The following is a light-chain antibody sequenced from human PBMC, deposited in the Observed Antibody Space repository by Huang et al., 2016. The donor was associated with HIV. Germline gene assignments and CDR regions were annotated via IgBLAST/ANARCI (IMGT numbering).Light chain of an antibody. Sequence: AIPPTQSPSSLSASVVARVTITCRASQDITNDLGWYQQQPVKAPKLLISAASTLRSGVPSRVRGSGSGTDFTLTISSLQPEDFATYFFLQDFTYPRTFGQGTRVEI. CDR2: AAS. CDR1: QDITND. J-gene: IGKJ1*01. V-gene: IGKV1-6*02. CDR3: LQDFTYPRT.